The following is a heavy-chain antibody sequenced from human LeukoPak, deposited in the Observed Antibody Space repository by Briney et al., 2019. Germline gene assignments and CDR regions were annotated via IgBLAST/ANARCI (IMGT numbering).Heavy chain of an antibody. CDR1: GGSISSYY. J-gene: IGHJ6*03. D-gene: IGHD1-14*01. V-gene: IGHV4-59*01. Sequence: SETLSLTCTVSGGSISSYYWSWIRQPPGKGLEWIGYIYYSGSTNYNPSLKSRVTISVDTSKNQFSLKLSSVTAADTAVYYCARDRKYYYHMDVWGKGTTVTVSS. CDR3: ARDRKYYYHMDV. CDR2: IYYSGST.